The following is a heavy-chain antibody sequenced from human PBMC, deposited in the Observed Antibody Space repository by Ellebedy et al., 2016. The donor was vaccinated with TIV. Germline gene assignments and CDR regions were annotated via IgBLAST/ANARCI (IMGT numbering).Heavy chain of an antibody. CDR1: GGSFSGYY. CDR3: ARVVRGYNPAYFDY. Sequence: MPSETLSLTCAVYGGSFSGYYWSWIRQPPGKGLEWIGEINHSGSTNYNPSLKSRVTISVDTSKNQFSLKLSSVTAADTAVYYCARVVRGYNPAYFDYWGQGTLVTVSS. D-gene: IGHD5-24*01. V-gene: IGHV4-34*01. J-gene: IGHJ4*02. CDR2: INHSGST.